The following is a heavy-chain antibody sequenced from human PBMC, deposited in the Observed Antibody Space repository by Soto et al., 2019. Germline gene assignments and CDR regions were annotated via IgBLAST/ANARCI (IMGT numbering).Heavy chain of an antibody. V-gene: IGHV3-53*04. D-gene: IGHD5-12*01. CDR1: GLTVSSHY. CDR2: IYSGGST. CDR3: ATVPEYSGYDFGY. Sequence: GGSLRLSCAASGLTVSSHYMSWVRQAPGKGLEWVSVIYSGGSTYYADSVKGRFTISRHDSKNTVYLQMNSLRNEDTAVYYCATVPEYSGYDFGYGGQGTLATVSS. J-gene: IGHJ4*02.